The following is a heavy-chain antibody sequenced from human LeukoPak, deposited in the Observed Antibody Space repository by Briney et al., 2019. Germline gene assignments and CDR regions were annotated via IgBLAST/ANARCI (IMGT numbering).Heavy chain of an antibody. V-gene: IGHV3-23*01. CDR2: ISGSGGST. J-gene: IGHJ4*02. CDR1: GFTFSSYA. Sequence: GGSLRLSCAASGFTFSSYAMSWVREAPGRGLEWVSVISGSGGSTYNADSVKGRFTISRDNAKSSLYLQMNSLRDEDTAVYYCARARNVDFWGQGTLVTVSS. CDR3: ARARNVDF.